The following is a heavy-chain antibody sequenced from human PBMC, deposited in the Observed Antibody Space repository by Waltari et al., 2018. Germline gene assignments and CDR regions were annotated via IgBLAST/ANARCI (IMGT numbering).Heavy chain of an antibody. V-gene: IGHV3-11*04. J-gene: IGHJ5*02. Sequence: QVYLVESGGGLVKPGGSLRLSCVASEFTFSDYYMSWIRQAPGKGLEWVSYISSSGSTKNYADSVKGRFTISRDNAKNSLYLQMSSLRAEDTAVYYCARGEWGLSVFNLWGQGTLVAVSS. CDR3: ARGEWGLSVFNL. CDR2: ISSSGSTK. CDR1: EFTFSDYY. D-gene: IGHD3-16*02.